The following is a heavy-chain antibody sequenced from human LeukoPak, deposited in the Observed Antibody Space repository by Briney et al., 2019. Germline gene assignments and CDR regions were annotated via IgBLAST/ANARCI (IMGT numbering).Heavy chain of an antibody. V-gene: IGHV1-2*02. CDR3: ARSGDIVVVPAAIVSEYFQH. CDR2: INPNSGGT. Sequence: ASVKVSCKASGYTFTSYAMHWVRQAPGQRLEWMGWINPNSGGTNYAQKFQGRVTMTRDTSISTAYMELSRLRSDDTAVYYCARSGDIVVVPAAIVSEYFQHWGQGTLVTVSS. D-gene: IGHD2-2*01. J-gene: IGHJ1*01. CDR1: GYTFTSYA.